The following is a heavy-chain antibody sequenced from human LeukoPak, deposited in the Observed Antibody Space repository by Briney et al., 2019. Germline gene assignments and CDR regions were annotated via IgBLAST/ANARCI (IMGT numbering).Heavy chain of an antibody. J-gene: IGHJ3*02. Sequence: ASVKVSCKASGYTFTGYYMHWVRQAPGQGLEWMGWINPNSGGTNYAQKFQGWVTMTRDTSISTAYMELSRLRSDDMAVYYCARMNGDDAFDIWGQGTMVTVSS. CDR1: GYTFTGYY. CDR3: ARMNGDDAFDI. CDR2: INPNSGGT. V-gene: IGHV1-2*04. D-gene: IGHD2-8*01.